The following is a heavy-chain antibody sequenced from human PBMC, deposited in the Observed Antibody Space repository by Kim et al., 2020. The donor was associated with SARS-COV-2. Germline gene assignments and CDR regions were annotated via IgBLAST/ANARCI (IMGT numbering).Heavy chain of an antibody. CDR2: INHSGST. CDR3: ARARSSRWFDP. V-gene: IGHV4-34*01. J-gene: IGHJ5*02. CDR1: GGSFSGYH. Sequence: SETLSLTCAVYGGSFSGYHWSWIRQPPGKGLEWIGEINHSGSTNYNPSLKSRVTISVDTSKNQFSLKLSSVTAADTAVYYCARARSSRWFDPWGQGTLVTVSS. D-gene: IGHD6-6*01.